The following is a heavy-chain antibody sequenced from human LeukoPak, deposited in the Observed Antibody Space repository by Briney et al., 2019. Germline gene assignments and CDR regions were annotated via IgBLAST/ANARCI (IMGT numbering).Heavy chain of an antibody. CDR2: IKPDGREK. CDR1: GFTFSSYW. CDR3: ASPRGYCSGGSCPYYFDY. V-gene: IGHV3-7*01. Sequence: PGGSLRLSCAASGFTFSSYWMSWVRQAPGKGLEWVANIKPDGREKYYVDSVKGRFTISRDNPKNSLYLQMKSLRAEDTAVYYCASPRGYCSGGSCPYYFDYWGQGTLVTVSS. J-gene: IGHJ4*02. D-gene: IGHD2-15*01.